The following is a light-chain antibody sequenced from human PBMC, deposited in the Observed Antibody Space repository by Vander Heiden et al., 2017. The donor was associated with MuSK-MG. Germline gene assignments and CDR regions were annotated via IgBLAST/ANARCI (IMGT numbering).Light chain of an antibody. CDR1: QSISSW. J-gene: IGKJ3*01. Sequence: DIKMTHPPSTLSASVGDRVTITCRASQSISSWLAWYQQKPGKAPKLLIYKASSLESGVPSRFSGSGSGTEFTLTISSLQPDDFATYYRQQYNSYPFTFGHGTKVDIK. CDR3: QQYNSYPFT. CDR2: KAS. V-gene: IGKV1-5*03.